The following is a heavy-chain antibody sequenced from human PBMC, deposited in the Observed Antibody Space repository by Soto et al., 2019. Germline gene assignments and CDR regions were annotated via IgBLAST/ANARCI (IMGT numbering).Heavy chain of an antibody. CDR2: IYYNGST. Sequence: SETLSLTCTVSGGSISSGDYYWSWIRQPPGKGLEWIGYIYYNGSTYYNPSLKSRVTISVDTSKNQLSLKLSSVTAADTAVYYCARRPYYDFWSGYYGMDVWGQGTTVTVSS. CDR1: GGSISSGDYY. D-gene: IGHD3-3*01. V-gene: IGHV4-30-4*01. CDR3: ARRPYYDFWSGYYGMDV. J-gene: IGHJ6*02.